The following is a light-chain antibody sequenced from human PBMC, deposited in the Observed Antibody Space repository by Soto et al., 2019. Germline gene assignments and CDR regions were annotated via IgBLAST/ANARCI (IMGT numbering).Light chain of an antibody. CDR1: QSISSW. CDR2: DAS. V-gene: IGKV1-5*01. J-gene: IGKJ3*01. CDR3: QQYNSYSFT. Sequence: DIQMTQSPSTLSASVGDRVTITCRASQSISSWLAWYQQKPGKAPKLLIYDASSLESGVPSRFSGSGSGKEFTLTISSLKPDDFATYYCQQYNSYSFTLGPGTKVDTK.